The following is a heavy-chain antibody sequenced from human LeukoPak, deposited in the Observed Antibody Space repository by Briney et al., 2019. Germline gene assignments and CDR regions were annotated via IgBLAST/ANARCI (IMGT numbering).Heavy chain of an antibody. J-gene: IGHJ4*02. CDR2: IKQDGSEK. Sequence: GGSLRLSCAASGFTLSSYWMSWVRQAPGKGLEWVANIKQDGSEKYYVDSVKGRFTISRDNAKNSLYLQMNSLRAEDTAVYYCARDAGDCSSTSCYIPLFDYWGQGTLVTVSS. CDR1: GFTLSSYW. CDR3: ARDAGDCSSTSCYIPLFDY. D-gene: IGHD2-2*02. V-gene: IGHV3-7*01.